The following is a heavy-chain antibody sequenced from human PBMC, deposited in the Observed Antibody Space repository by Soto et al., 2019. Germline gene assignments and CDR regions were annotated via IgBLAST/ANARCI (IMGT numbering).Heavy chain of an antibody. J-gene: IGHJ4*02. Sequence: GGSLRLSCAASGFTFSSYGMHWVRQAPGKGLEWVAVIWYDGSNKYYADSLKGRFTISKDNSKKTLYLQMNSLRAEDTAVYYCARGSSGWLFDYWGQGTLVTVSS. V-gene: IGHV3-33*01. CDR2: IWYDGSNK. CDR1: GFTFSSYG. CDR3: ARGSSGWLFDY. D-gene: IGHD6-19*01.